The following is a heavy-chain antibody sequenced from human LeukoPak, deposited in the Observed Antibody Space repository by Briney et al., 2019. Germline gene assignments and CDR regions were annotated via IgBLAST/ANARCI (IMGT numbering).Heavy chain of an antibody. J-gene: IGHJ4*02. CDR1: EFTFSSYA. CDR3: AKSTTVSSYRLYYFDS. CDR2: ISGSGGST. Sequence: SGGSLRLSCAASEFTFSSYAMTWVRQAPGKGLEWVSGISGSGGSTYYTDSVKGRFTISRDNSKRTLYLQMNSLRAEDTAVYYCAKSTTVSSYRLYYFDSWGQGTLVTVSS. D-gene: IGHD5-12*01. V-gene: IGHV3-23*01.